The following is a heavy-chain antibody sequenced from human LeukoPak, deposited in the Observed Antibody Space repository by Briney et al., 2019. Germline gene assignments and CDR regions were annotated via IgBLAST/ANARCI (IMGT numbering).Heavy chain of an antibody. CDR1: GGSISSSSYY. D-gene: IGHD1-1*01. CDR2: IYYSGST. V-gene: IGHV4-39*01. CDR3: ARPSGGTPFKRFDY. Sequence: SETLSLTCTVSGGSISSSSYYWGWIRQPPGKGLEWIGNIYYSGSTDYNPSLKSRVTISVDTSKNQFSLKLTSVTAADTAVYYCARPSGGTPFKRFDYWGPGPLVTVSS. J-gene: IGHJ4*02.